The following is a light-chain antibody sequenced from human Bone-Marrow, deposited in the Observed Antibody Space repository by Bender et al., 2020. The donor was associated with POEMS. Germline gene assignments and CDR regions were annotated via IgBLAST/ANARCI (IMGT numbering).Light chain of an antibody. CDR3: QSYDMSLYKGV. CDR2: DVS. CDR1: SSDLVDYNY. V-gene: IGLV2-14*03. J-gene: IGLJ3*02. Sequence: QSALTQPASVSGSPGQSITISCTGSSSDLVDYNYVSWYQQHPGKAPKLLIYDVSNRPSGISTRFSGSKSGDTASLAITGLQAEDEADYYCQSYDMSLYKGVFGGGTKLTVL.